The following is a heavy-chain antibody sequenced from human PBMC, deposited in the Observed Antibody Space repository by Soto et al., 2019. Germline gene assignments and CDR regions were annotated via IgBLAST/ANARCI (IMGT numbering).Heavy chain of an antibody. D-gene: IGHD1-1*01. CDR1: GFTFDDYA. CDR3: AKDIETGTTPSIRYDAFDI. J-gene: IGHJ3*02. Sequence: GGSLRLSCAASGFTFDDYAMHWVRQAPGKGLEWVSGISWNSGSIGYADSVKGRFTISRDNAKNSLYLQMNSLRAEDTALYYCAKDIETGTTPSIRYDAFDIWGQGTMVTVSS. CDR2: ISWNSGSI. V-gene: IGHV3-9*01.